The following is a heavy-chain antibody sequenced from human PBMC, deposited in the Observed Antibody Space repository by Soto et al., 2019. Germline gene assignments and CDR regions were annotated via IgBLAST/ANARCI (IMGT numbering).Heavy chain of an antibody. CDR3: AHAPMGGDAFDI. V-gene: IGHV2-5*02. CDR2: IYWDDDK. Sequence: QITLKESGPTLVKPTQTLTLTCTFSGFSLSTSGVGVGWIRQPPGKALEWLALIYWDDDKRYSPSLKSRLTIPKDTPKNQVVLKMTNMDPGDNATYFWAHAPMGGDAFDIWGQGTMVTLSS. J-gene: IGHJ3*02. CDR1: GFSLSTSGVG. D-gene: IGHD2-15*01.